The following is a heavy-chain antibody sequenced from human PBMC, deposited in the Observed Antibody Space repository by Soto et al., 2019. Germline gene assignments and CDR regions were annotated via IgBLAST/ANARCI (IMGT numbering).Heavy chain of an antibody. Sequence: ASVKVSCKASGGTFSSYAISWVRQAPGQGLEWMGGIIPIFDTTNYAQKFQGRVTITADEFTSTAYMELSGLRSEDTAVYYCASCGSHCYTDSYFDYWGQGTLVTVSS. V-gene: IGHV1-69*13. D-gene: IGHD2-2*02. CDR1: GGTFSSYA. CDR2: IIPIFDTT. J-gene: IGHJ4*02. CDR3: ASCGSHCYTDSYFDY.